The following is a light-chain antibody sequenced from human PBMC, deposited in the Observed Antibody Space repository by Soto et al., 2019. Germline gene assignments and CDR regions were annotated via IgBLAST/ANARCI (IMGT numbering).Light chain of an antibody. CDR3: QQYNNWPAWT. CDR1: QSVSSS. CDR2: GAS. V-gene: IGKV3-15*01. J-gene: IGKJ1*01. Sequence: EIVFTQSPGTLSLSPGERATVSCRASQSVSSSFLAWYQQKPGQAPRLLIYGASTRATGIPARFSGSGSGTEFTLTISSLQSEDFAVYYCQQYNNWPAWTFGQGTKV.